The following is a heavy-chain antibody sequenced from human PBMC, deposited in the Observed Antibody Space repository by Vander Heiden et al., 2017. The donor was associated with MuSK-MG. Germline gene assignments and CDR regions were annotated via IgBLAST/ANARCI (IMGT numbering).Heavy chain of an antibody. D-gene: IGHD2-21*02. J-gene: IGHJ3*02. Sequence: EVQLVQSGGGLVKPGGPLRLPCPASGFPFSSYSMNWVRQARGKGLKWVSSISSSSSYIYYADSVKGRFTISRDNAKNSLYLQMNSLRAEDTAVYYCARGDSDWARPPDAFDIWGQGTMVTVSS. V-gene: IGHV3-21*01. CDR3: ARGDSDWARPPDAFDI. CDR1: GFPFSSYS. CDR2: ISSSSSYI.